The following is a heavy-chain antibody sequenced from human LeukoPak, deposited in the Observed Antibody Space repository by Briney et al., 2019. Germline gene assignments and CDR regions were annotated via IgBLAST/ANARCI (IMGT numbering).Heavy chain of an antibody. J-gene: IGHJ3*02. CDR2: IYYSGST. Sequence: SETLSLTCTVSGGSISSYYWSWIRQPPGKGLEWIGYIYYSGSTNYNPSLKSRVTISVDTSKNQFSLELSSVTAADTAVYYCARDYEYDSSGYAFDIWGQGTMVTVSS. CDR3: ARDYEYDSSGYAFDI. CDR1: GGSISSYY. D-gene: IGHD3-22*01. V-gene: IGHV4-59*01.